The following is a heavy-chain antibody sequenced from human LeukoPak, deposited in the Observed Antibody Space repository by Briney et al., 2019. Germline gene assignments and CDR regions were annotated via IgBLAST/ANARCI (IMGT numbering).Heavy chain of an antibody. CDR3: AGDNYDSSGWVAFDI. V-gene: IGHV4-59*11. CDR1: GVSISSHY. D-gene: IGHD3-22*01. Sequence: SETLSLTCTVSGVSISSHYWSWIRPPPGKGLEWIGYIYYSGSTNYNPSLKSRVTISGDTSKNQFSLKLSSVTAADTAVYYCAGDNYDSSGWVAFDIWGQGTMVTVSS. J-gene: IGHJ3*02. CDR2: IYYSGST.